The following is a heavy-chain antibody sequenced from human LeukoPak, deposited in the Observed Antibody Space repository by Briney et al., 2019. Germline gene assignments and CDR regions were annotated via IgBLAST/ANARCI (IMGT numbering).Heavy chain of an antibody. CDR2: ISAYNGNT. J-gene: IGHJ6*03. D-gene: IGHD3-10*01. CDR1: GYTFTSYG. Sequence: ASVKVSCKASGYTFTSYGISWVRQAPGQGLEWMGWISAYNGNTNYAQKLQGRVTMTTDTSTSTAYMELRSLRSDDTAVYYCARVGVAYYYYYYMDVWGKGTTVTVSS. CDR3: ARVGVAYYYYYYMDV. V-gene: IGHV1-18*01.